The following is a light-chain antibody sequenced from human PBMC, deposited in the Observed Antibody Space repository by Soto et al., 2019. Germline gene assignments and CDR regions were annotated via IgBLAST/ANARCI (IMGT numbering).Light chain of an antibody. CDR1: QGVSAY. CDR3: QQSYKTPHT. CDR2: AAS. V-gene: IGKV1-39*01. Sequence: DIQMTQSPSSLSASVGDRVTITCRASQGVSAYLLWYQQRQGTPPKLLIYAASNLVSGVPLRFSGSGSGTTFTLPISSLQPEDFATYYCQQSYKTPHTFCQGTKLETK. J-gene: IGKJ2*01.